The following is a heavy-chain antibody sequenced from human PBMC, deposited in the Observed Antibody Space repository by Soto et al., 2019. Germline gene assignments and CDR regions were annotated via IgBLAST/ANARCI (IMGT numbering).Heavy chain of an antibody. V-gene: IGHV1-18*01. CDR2: ISSYNDDT. CDR3: AREGVATYYSYGMDV. D-gene: IGHD5-12*01. J-gene: IGHJ6*02. Sequence: QVQLVQSGAEVKKPGASVKVSCKASGYTFTRSGISWVRQAPGQGPEWMGWISSYNDDTNYAQTFQGRVTMTTATYTSTAYMELRILRSEDTAVYYCAREGVATYYSYGMDVWGQGTPVTVSS. CDR1: GYTFTRSG.